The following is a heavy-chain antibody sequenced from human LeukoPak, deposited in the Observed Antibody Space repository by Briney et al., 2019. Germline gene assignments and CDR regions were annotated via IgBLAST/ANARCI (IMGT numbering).Heavy chain of an antibody. J-gene: IGHJ4*02. CDR2: INRDGSTT. Sequence: GGSLRLSCAASGFTFSNYWMHWVRQAPGKGVVLVSRINRDGSTTSNADSVKGLFTISRDNAKNTLYLQMNSLRAEDTAVYYCASGLRNGPGYWGRGTLVTVSS. CDR1: GFTFSNYW. D-gene: IGHD4-17*01. V-gene: IGHV3-74*01. CDR3: ASGLRNGPGY.